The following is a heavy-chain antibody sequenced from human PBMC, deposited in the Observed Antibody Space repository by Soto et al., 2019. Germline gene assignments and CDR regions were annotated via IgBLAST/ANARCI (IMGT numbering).Heavy chain of an antibody. CDR2: IYWDDDK. CDR3: VHGTLGSFGHVYFDY. V-gene: IGHV2-5*02. CDR1: GFSVSSNGAR. J-gene: IGHJ4*02. Sequence: SGPTLVNPTQTLTLTCSLSGFSVSSNGARVGWIRQPPGKALEWLALIYWDDDKHYNPSPKTRLTITKDTSKNQVVLTVTDMDPVDTATYYCVHGTLGSFGHVYFDYWGPGPLVTVSS. D-gene: IGHD3-3*02.